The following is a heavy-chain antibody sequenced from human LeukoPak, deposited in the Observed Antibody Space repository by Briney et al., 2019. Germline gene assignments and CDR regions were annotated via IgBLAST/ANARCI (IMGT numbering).Heavy chain of an antibody. CDR1: GFTFSSYW. Sequence: GGSLRLSCAASGFTFSSYWMHRVRQAPGKGLVWVSRINSDGSSTSYADSVKGRFTISRDNAKNTLYLQMNSLRAEDTAVYYCARRARGLYIDYWGQGTLVTVSS. D-gene: IGHD1-14*01. CDR2: INSDGSST. V-gene: IGHV3-74*01. CDR3: ARRARGLYIDY. J-gene: IGHJ4*02.